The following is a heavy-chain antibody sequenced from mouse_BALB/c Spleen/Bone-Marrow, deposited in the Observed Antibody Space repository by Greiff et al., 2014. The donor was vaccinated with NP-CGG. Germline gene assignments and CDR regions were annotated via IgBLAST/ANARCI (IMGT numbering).Heavy chain of an antibody. Sequence: EVQLQHPGPELVKPGASVKVSCKASGYAFTSYNMYWVKQSHGKSLEWMGYIDRYSGGTSYNQKFKGKATLTVDKSSSTAYMHLNSLTSEDSAVYYCARNLGYGYFDYWGQGTTLTVSS. CDR2: IDRYSGGT. V-gene: IGHV1S135*01. CDR1: GYAFTSYN. D-gene: IGHD3-1*01. J-gene: IGHJ2*01. CDR3: ARNLGYGYFDY.